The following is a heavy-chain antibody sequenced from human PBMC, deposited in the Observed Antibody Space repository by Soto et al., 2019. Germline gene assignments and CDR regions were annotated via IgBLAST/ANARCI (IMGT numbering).Heavy chain of an antibody. V-gene: IGHV4-4*07. Sequence: SETLSLTSTVSGGSISMYYGGWIRQPAGKGLEWIGRIYTSGSTNYNPSLKSRATMSVDTSKNQFSLKLSSVTAADTAVYYCATTLYSSSSGWFDPWGQGTLVTVSS. J-gene: IGHJ5*02. D-gene: IGHD6-6*01. CDR1: GGSISMYY. CDR2: IYTSGST. CDR3: ATTLYSSSSGWFDP.